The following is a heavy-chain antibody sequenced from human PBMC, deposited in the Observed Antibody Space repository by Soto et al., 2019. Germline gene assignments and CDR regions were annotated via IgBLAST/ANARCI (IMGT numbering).Heavy chain of an antibody. V-gene: IGHV4-39*01. CDR3: ASPTRGYSSGWYRFFDY. Sequence: SETLSLTCTVSGGSISSSSYYWGWIRQPPGKGLEWIGSIYYSGSTYYNPSLKSRVTISVDTSKNQFSLKLSSVTAADTAVYYCASPTRGYSSGWYRFFDYWGQRTLVTVSS. CDR1: GGSISSSSYY. J-gene: IGHJ4*02. D-gene: IGHD6-19*01. CDR2: IYYSGST.